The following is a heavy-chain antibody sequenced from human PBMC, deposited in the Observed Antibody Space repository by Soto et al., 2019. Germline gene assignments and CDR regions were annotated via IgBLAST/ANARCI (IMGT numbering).Heavy chain of an antibody. CDR1: GGCVRCSF. J-gene: IGHJ4*02. V-gene: IGHV4-39*01. CDR2: IYYSGST. CDR3: ARSEWLRPDY. D-gene: IGHD5-12*01. Sequence: PAETLSLTCAVYGGCVRCSFLGWIRQPPGKGLEWIGSIYYSGSTYYNPSLKSRVTISVDTSKNQFSLKLSSVTAADTAAYYCARSEWLRPDYWGQGTLVTVSS.